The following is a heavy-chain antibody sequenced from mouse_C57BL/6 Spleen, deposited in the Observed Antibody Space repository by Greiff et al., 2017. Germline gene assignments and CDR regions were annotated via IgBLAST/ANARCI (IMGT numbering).Heavy chain of an antibody. CDR1: GYTFTSYW. CDR2: INPNSGST. CDR3: ARKHYYGSSLDY. V-gene: IGHV1-64*01. D-gene: IGHD1-1*01. J-gene: IGHJ2*01. Sequence: QVQLQQPGADLVKPGASVKLSCKASGYTFTSYWMHWVKQRPGQGLEWIGIINPNSGSTNYTEKFKGKATMTLDKSSSTAYMQLSSLTSEDSAVYYCARKHYYGSSLDYWGQGTTLTVSS.